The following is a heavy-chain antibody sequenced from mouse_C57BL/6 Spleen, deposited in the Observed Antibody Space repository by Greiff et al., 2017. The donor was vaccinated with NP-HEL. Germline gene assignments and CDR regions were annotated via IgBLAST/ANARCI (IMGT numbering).Heavy chain of an antibody. CDR1: GYTFTSYW. CDR3: ASRPPADY. Sequence: QVQLQQPGAELVKPGASVKMSCKASGYTFTSYWITWVKQRPGQGLEWIGRIYPGDGDTNYNGKFKGKATLTADKSSSTAYMQLSSLTSEDSAVYFCASRPPADYWGQGTSVTVSS. J-gene: IGHJ4*01. V-gene: IGHV1-55*01. CDR2: IYPGDGDT.